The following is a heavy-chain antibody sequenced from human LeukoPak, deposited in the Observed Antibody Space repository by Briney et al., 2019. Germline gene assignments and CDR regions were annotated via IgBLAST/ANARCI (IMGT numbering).Heavy chain of an antibody. D-gene: IGHD4-23*01. CDR1: GFTFSSYS. V-gene: IGHV3-21*04. Sequence: GGSLRLSCAASGFTFSSYSMNWVRQAPGKGLEWVSSISSGSTYMYYADSVKGRFTFSRDNAKSSLYLQMNSLRAEDTAVYYCARRDTVITYTLDFWGQGTLVTVSS. CDR3: ARRDTVITYTLDF. J-gene: IGHJ4*02. CDR2: ISSGSTYM.